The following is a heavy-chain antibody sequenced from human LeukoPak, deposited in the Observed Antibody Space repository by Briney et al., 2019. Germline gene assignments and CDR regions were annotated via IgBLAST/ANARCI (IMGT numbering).Heavy chain of an antibody. J-gene: IGHJ4*02. D-gene: IGHD3-22*01. CDR3: AREIPDSSGSTIDY. V-gene: IGHV3-20*04. CDR1: GFTFHDYG. Sequence: PGGSLRLSCAASGFTFHDYGMSWVRQSPGKGLEWVSGINWNGDRTGYADSVKGRFTISRDNAKKSLYLQMNSLRAEDTALYYCAREIPDSSGSTIDYWGQGTLVTVSS. CDR2: INWNGDRT.